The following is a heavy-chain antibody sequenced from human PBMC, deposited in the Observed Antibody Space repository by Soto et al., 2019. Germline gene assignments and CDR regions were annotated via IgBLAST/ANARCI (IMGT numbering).Heavy chain of an antibody. J-gene: IGHJ4*02. V-gene: IGHV5-51*01. CDR3: ARSPRSSPYFDY. Sequence: GESLKISCQCSGYSFSNFWIAWVRQLPGKGLEYMGIIYPGDSETRYSPSFHGKVTISADRSIGTAYLQWSSLEASDSAFYFCARSPRSSPYFDYWGQGALVTVSS. D-gene: IGHD6-13*01. CDR2: IYPGDSET. CDR1: GYSFSNFW.